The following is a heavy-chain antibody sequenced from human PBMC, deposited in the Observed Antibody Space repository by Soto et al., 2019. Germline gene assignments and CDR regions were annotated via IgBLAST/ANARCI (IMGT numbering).Heavy chain of an antibody. CDR3: ARRGSGSYYDY. V-gene: IGHV3-23*01. J-gene: IGHJ4*02. CDR2: ISGSGGST. D-gene: IGHD1-26*01. Sequence: EVQLLESGGGLVQPGGSLRLSCAASGFTFSSYAMRWVRQAPVKGLEWVSAISGSGGSTYYADSVKGRFTISRDNSKKQLYLQMNSLRAADTAVYYCARRGSGSYYDYWGQGTLVTVSS. CDR1: GFTFSSYA.